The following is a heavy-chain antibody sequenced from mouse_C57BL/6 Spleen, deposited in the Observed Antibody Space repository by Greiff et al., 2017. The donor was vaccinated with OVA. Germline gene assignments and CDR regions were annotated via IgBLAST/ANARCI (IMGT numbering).Heavy chain of an antibody. D-gene: IGHD2-4*01. CDR2: IHPNSGST. CDR3: ARIYYDYAFAY. J-gene: IGHJ3*01. V-gene: IGHV1-64*01. CDR1: GYTFTSYW. Sequence: VQLQQPGAELVKPGASVKLSCKASGYTFTSYWMHWVKQRPGQGLEWIGMIHPNSGSTNYNEKFKSKATLTVDKSSSTAYMQLSSLTSEDSAVYYCARIYYDYAFAYWGQGTLVTVSA.